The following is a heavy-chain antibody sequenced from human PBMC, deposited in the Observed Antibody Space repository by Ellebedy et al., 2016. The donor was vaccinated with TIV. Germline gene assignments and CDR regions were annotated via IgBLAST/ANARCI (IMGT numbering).Heavy chain of an antibody. V-gene: IGHV4-39*01. CDR1: GDSISNSSYF. J-gene: IGHJ4*02. CDR3: ARPLRSTVTTSIYFDY. Sequence: SETLSLXCSVSGDSISNSSYFWGWIRQPPGKGLDWIGIIYYSGSTYYNPSLNSRVTISIDTSKNQFSLNLSSVTAADTAVYYCARPLRSTVTTSIYFDYWGQGTLVTVSS. D-gene: IGHD4-17*01. CDR2: IYYSGST.